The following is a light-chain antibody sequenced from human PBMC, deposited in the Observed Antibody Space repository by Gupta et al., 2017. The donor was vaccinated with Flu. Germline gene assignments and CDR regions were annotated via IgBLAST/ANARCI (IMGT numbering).Light chain of an antibody. J-gene: IGLJ2*01. CDR1: SSDVGGYNY. Sequence: QSALTQPASVSGSPGQSINISCTGTSSDVGGYNYVSWYQQHPGKAPKLMISEVRNRPSGVSNRCSGSKSGSASSLTISDLQAEDEADYYCSSYTSSSTPVVFGGGTQLTVL. CDR2: EVR. V-gene: IGLV2-14*01. CDR3: SSYTSSSTPVV.